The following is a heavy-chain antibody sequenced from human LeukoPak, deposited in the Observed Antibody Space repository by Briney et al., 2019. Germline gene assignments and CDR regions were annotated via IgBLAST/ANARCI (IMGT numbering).Heavy chain of an antibody. V-gene: IGHV4-38-2*02. CDR2: IYHSGST. CDR3: ARETARDGFDI. CDR1: GYSISSGYY. Sequence: SETLSLTCAVPGYSISSGYYWGWIRQPPGKGLEWIGSIYHSGSTYDNPSLKSRVTTSVDTSKNQFSLKLRSVTAADTAVYYCARETARDGFDIWGQGKLVTVSS. J-gene: IGHJ3*02.